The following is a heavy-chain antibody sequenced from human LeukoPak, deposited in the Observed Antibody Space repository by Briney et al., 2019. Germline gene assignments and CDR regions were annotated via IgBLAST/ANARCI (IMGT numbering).Heavy chain of an antibody. D-gene: IGHD5-12*01. CDR2: IYYSGST. J-gene: IGHJ3*02. V-gene: IGHV4-59*01. Sequence: PSETLSLTCTVSGGSISSYYWSWIRQPPGKGLEWIGYIYYSGSTNYNPSLKSRVTISVATSKNQFSLKLSSVTAADTAVYYCARDGRIVATIKGAFDIWGQGTMVTVSS. CDR3: ARDGRIVATIKGAFDI. CDR1: GGSISSYY.